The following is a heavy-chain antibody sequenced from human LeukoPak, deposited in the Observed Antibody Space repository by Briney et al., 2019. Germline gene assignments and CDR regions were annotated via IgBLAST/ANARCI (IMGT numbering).Heavy chain of an antibody. CDR1: GFTFSSYW. Sequence: GGSLRLSCAASGFTFSSYWMSWVRQAPGKGLEWAANIKQDGSEKYYVDSVKGRFTISRDNAKNSLYLQMNSLRAEDTAVYYCAREHRDTIFGVVTMSYFDYWGQGTLVTVSS. V-gene: IGHV3-7*01. D-gene: IGHD3-3*01. CDR2: IKQDGSEK. CDR3: AREHRDTIFGVVTMSYFDY. J-gene: IGHJ4*02.